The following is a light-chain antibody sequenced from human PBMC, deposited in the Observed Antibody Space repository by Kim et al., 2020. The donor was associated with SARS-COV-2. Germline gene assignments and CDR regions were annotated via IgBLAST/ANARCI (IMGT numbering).Light chain of an antibody. CDR1: QGINNY. J-gene: IGKJ1*01. CDR2: AAT. CDR3: QKYNSYPST. V-gene: IGKV1-27*01. Sequence: DIQMTQSPSSLSAPVGDGVTITCRASQGINNYLAWYQQKPGKVPKRLIYAATTLQFGVSSRFSGSGSGIDFTLTISSLQPEDVATYYCQKYNSYPSTFGRGTKVDIK.